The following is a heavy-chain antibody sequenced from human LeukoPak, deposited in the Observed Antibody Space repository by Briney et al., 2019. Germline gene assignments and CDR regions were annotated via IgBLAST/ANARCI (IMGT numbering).Heavy chain of an antibody. J-gene: IGHJ4*02. CDR2: IYHSGST. CDR3: ARASVGATSVDY. Sequence: TLSLTCTVSGGSISSGGYYWSWIRQPPGKGLEWIGYIYHSGSTYYNPSLKSRVTISVDRSKNQFSLKLSSVTAADTAVYYCARASVGATSVDYWGQGTLVTVSS. D-gene: IGHD1-26*01. CDR1: GGSISSGGYY. V-gene: IGHV4-30-2*01.